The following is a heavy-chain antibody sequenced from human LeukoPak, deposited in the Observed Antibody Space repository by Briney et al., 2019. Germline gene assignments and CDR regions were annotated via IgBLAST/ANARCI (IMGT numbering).Heavy chain of an antibody. J-gene: IGHJ4*02. CDR2: IYTSGST. V-gene: IGHV4-4*07. CDR1: GVSISAYY. D-gene: IGHD4-11*01. CDR3: ARDSYSNYVDY. Sequence: SETLSLTCTVSGVSISAYYWTWIRQPAGKGLEWIGRIYTSGSTNYNPSLKSRVTISVDTSKNQFSLKLSSVTAADTAVYYCARDSYSNYVDYWGQGTLVTVSS.